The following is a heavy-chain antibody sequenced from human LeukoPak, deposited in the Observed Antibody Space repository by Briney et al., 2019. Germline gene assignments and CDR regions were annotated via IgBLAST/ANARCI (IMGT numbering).Heavy chain of an antibody. V-gene: IGHV4-4*07. Sequence: SETQSLTCTVSGGSISSYYWSWIRQPAGKGLEWIGRIYTRGSTNYNPSLKSRVTMSADMSKNQFSLKLSSVTAADAAVYYCAGEGHYYDSTGYYYGGEDYWGQGTLVTVSS. J-gene: IGHJ4*02. CDR3: AGEGHYYDSTGYYYGGEDY. D-gene: IGHD3-22*01. CDR2: IYTRGST. CDR1: GGSISSYY.